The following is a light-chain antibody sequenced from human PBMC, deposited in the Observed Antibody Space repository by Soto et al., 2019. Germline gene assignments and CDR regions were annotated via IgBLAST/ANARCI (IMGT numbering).Light chain of an antibody. Sequence: EIVLTQSPGTLSLSPGERATLSCRASQSVSSNYLAWYQQKPGQAPRVLIYSASSRATGIPDRFSGSGSGKDFTLTISSLEPEDFAVYYCQQYGSSPTFGQGTKVEIK. V-gene: IGKV3-20*01. CDR3: QQYGSSPT. CDR1: QSVSSNY. CDR2: SAS. J-gene: IGKJ1*01.